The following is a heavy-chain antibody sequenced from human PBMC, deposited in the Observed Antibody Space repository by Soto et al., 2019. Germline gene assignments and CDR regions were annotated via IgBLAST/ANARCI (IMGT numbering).Heavy chain of an antibody. D-gene: IGHD3-10*01. V-gene: IGHV6-1*01. Sequence: SQTLSLTCVISGDSVSSNSAGWNWIRQSPSRGLEWLGRTYYKSKWNNDYALSVKSRITINPDTSKNQFSLHLYSVTPEDTAVYYCTGITWFRGMDVWGQGTPVTVSS. CDR2: TYYKSKWNN. CDR1: GDSVSSNSAG. CDR3: TGITWFRGMDV. J-gene: IGHJ6*02.